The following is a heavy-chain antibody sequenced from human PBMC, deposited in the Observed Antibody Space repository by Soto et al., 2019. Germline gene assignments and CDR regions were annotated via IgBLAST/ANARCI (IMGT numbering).Heavy chain of an antibody. CDR2: IKSKTAGGTT. Sequence: GGSLRLSCAASGFTFSNAWMSWVRQAPGKGLEWVGRIKSKTAGGTTDYAAPVKGRFTISRDDSKNTLYLQINSLKTEGTAVYYCTTDPVFYYGMDVLGQGTTVTVSS. J-gene: IGHJ6*02. CDR1: GFTFSNAW. CDR3: TTDPVFYYGMDV. V-gene: IGHV3-15*01.